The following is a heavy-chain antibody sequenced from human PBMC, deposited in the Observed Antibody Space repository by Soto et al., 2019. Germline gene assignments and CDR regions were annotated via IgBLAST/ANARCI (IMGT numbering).Heavy chain of an antibody. CDR2: ISGSGGST. J-gene: IGHJ4*02. CDR3: AKGKGKGLTIFGVVIPLGY. CDR1: GFTFSSYA. Sequence: PGGSLRLSCAASGFTFSSYAMSWVRQAPGKGLEWVSAISGSGGSTYYAESVKGRFTISRDNSKNTLYLQMNSLRAEDTAVYYCAKGKGKGLTIFGVVIPLGYWGQGTLVTVSS. V-gene: IGHV3-23*01. D-gene: IGHD3-3*01.